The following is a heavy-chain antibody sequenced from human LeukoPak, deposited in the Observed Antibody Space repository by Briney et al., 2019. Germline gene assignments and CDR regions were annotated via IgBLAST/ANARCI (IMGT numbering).Heavy chain of an antibody. V-gene: IGHV4-4*07. CDR1: AGSISSYY. Sequence: SVTLSLTCTVSAGSISSYYWSWLRQPAGQGLEWIGRTYTSGSTNYNPSLKSRVTMSVATSKNQFSLKLSSVPAADTAVYYCARGFLGDYYGSGSYYVFDYWGQGTLVTVSS. CDR3: ARGFLGDYYGSGSYYVFDY. J-gene: IGHJ4*02. CDR2: TYTSGST. D-gene: IGHD3-10*01.